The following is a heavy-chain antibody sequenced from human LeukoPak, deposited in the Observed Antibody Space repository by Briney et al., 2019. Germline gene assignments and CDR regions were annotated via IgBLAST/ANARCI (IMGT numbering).Heavy chain of an antibody. CDR3: ARAAPQYDSSGYYFDY. CDR2: IYYSGST. J-gene: IGHJ4*02. V-gene: IGHV4-59*02. Sequence: PSETLSLTCTVSGDSVNTYYWSWIRQPPGRGLEWIGYIYYSGSTNYNLSLKSRVTISVDTSKNQFSLKLSSVTAADTAVYYCARAAPQYDSSGYYFDYWGQGTLVTVSS. CDR1: GDSVNTYY. D-gene: IGHD3-22*01.